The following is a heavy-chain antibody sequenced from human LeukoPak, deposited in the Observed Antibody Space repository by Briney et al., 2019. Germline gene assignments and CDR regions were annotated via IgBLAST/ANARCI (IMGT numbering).Heavy chain of an antibody. D-gene: IGHD3-10*01. Sequence: SETLSLTCTVSAFSIRNGYYWVWVRQPPGKGLEWIGSVYHSGTTYYNPSLNSRVTISVDSSKNQFSLSLSSVTAADTAVYYCAREGDYYCSGSYHVGSQYFQHWGQGTLVTVSS. CDR2: VYHSGTT. CDR1: AFSIRNGYY. V-gene: IGHV4-38-2*02. CDR3: AREGDYYCSGSYHVGSQYFQH. J-gene: IGHJ1*01.